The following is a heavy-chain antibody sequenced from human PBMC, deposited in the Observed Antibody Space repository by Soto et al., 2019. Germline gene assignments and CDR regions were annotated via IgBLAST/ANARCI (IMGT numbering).Heavy chain of an antibody. D-gene: IGHD3-22*01. CDR2: IFHNGNY. V-gene: IGHV4-39*01. Sequence: QLQLQESGPGLVKPSETLSLTCTVSGGSIRGATSYWNWIRQPPGRALEGIGTIFHNGNYYYNPSLQSRFGTSVDTSKNQYSLKLSAVTAADTAVYYCARFDYHYDSSGYSTDPFYLWGQGTMVPVSS. CDR3: ARFDYHYDSSGYSTDPFYL. J-gene: IGHJ3*01. CDR1: GGSIRGATSY.